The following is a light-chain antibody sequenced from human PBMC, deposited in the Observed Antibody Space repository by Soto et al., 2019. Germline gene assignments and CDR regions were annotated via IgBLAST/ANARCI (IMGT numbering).Light chain of an antibody. CDR2: DAX. J-gene: IGKJ5*01. V-gene: IGKV3-11*01. CDR1: KSVTTY. CDR3: QQRSNWPTIT. Sequence: ESVLTQSPATLILSRWESATLCXRVSKSVTTYLSWYQQKPGQXPRLFXXDAXNRATGIPARFSGSGSGTDFTLTISSLEPEDFAVYYCQQRSNWPTITVGQGTRLEI.